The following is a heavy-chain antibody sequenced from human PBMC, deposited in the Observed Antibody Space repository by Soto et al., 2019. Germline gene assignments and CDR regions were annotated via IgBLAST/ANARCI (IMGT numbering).Heavy chain of an antibody. Sequence: QVQLVQSGAEVKKPGASVKVSCKASGYIFTTYYIYWVRQAPGQGLEWMGVINPSGGSTSYAQNFQGRLSLTRDTSTSTVYMEVSSLRSDDTAVYYCARDRTSSGSYAFDVWGQGTMVTVSS. CDR2: INPSGGST. D-gene: IGHD3-10*01. CDR1: GYIFTTYY. J-gene: IGHJ3*01. CDR3: ARDRTSSGSYAFDV. V-gene: IGHV1-46*03.